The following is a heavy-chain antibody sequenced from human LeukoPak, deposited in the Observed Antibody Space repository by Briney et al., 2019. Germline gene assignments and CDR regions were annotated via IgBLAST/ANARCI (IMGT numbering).Heavy chain of an antibody. J-gene: IGHJ4*02. CDR2: IYPDDSDT. CDR1: RHSFHSQW. D-gene: IGHD2-21*02. Sequence: GESLKISCKGPRHSFHSQWIGWVRPMPGKGLEWMGIIYPDDSDTRYSPSFQGQVTISADKSISTAYLQWNSLEASDSGIYYCARRGDSDFRIDWGQGTLVTVSS. V-gene: IGHV5-51*01. CDR3: ARRGDSDFRID.